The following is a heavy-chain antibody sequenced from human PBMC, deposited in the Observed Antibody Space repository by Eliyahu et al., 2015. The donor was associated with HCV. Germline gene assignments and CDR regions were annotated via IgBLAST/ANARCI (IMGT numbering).Heavy chain of an antibody. CDR3: ARDGWVSYDFWSGYYDYYYYGMDV. Sequence: VQLVESGGGLVKPGGSLRLSCAASGFTFSSYSMNWVRQAPGKGLEWVSSISSSSSYIYYADSVKGRFTISRDNAKNSLYLQMNSLRAEDTAVYYCARDGWVSYDFWSGYYDYYYYGMDVWGQGTTVTVSS. CDR1: GFTFSSYS. D-gene: IGHD3-3*01. J-gene: IGHJ6*02. V-gene: IGHV3-21*01. CDR2: ISSSSSYI.